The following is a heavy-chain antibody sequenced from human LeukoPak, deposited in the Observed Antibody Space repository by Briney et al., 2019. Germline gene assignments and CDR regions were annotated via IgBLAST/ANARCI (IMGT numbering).Heavy chain of an antibody. V-gene: IGHV3-53*01. CDR2: IYSAGST. CDR3: AKASQWLAPFDP. Sequence: SGGSLRLSCAASGFTVSSNYMYWVRQAPGKGLEWVSVIYSAGSTYYADSVKGRFTISRDNSKNTLYLQMNSLRAEDTAVYYCAKASQWLAPFDPWGQGTLVTVSS. CDR1: GFTVSSNY. J-gene: IGHJ5*02. D-gene: IGHD6-19*01.